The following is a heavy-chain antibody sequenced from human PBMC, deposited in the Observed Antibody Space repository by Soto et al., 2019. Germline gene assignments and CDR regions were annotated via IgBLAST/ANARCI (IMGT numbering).Heavy chain of an antibody. V-gene: IGHV1-69*13. CDR2: LIAMLGTP. CDR3: ARGAMANFDY. CDR1: GGTFGSHG. Sequence: SVKVSCKASGGTFGSHGIAWVRQAPGQGLEWMGGLIAMLGTPTYARKVQGRATTTADESLTSSYLELRSLRSEDTAVYFCARGAMANFDYWGQGTVVTVSS. D-gene: IGHD5-18*01. J-gene: IGHJ4*02.